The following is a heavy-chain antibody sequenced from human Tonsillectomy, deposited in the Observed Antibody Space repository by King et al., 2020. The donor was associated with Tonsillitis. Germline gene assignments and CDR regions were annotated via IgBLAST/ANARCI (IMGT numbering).Heavy chain of an antibody. D-gene: IGHD5-12*01. CDR3: AKEGVVATMGSAFDI. CDR2: IRYDGNNNK. CDR1: GFTFSSYG. V-gene: IGHV3-30*02. Sequence: QLVQSGGGVVQPGGSLRLSCAASGFTFSSYGMHWVRQAPGKGLEWVAFIRYDGNNNKYYADSVKGRFTISRDNSKNTLSLQMNSLKTEDTAVYYCAKEGVVATMGSAFDIWGQGTMVTVSS. J-gene: IGHJ3*02.